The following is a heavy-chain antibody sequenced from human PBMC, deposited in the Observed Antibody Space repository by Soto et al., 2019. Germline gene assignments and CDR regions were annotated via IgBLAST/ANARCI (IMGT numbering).Heavy chain of an antibody. Sequence: PGGSLRLSCAASGFTFSSYSMNWVRQAPGKGLEWVSSISSSSSYIYYADSVKGRFTISRDNAKNSLYLQMNSLRAEDTAVYYCASALGGIAARPNYWGQGTLVTVSS. J-gene: IGHJ4*02. CDR3: ASALGGIAARPNY. CDR2: ISSSSSYI. V-gene: IGHV3-21*01. CDR1: GFTFSSYS. D-gene: IGHD6-6*01.